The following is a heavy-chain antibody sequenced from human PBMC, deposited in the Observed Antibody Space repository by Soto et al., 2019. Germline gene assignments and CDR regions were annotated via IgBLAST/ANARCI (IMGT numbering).Heavy chain of an antibody. J-gene: IGHJ4*02. V-gene: IGHV1-2*02. CDR1: GDTFIDYF. D-gene: IGHD3-3*01. CDR3: VRGLPWRAPHY. CDR2: INPSSGET. Sequence: ASVKVSCKASGDTFIDYFIQWVRQAPGQGLEWMGWINPSSGETTYAQKFQGRVTMTRDTSISTAYMDLITLRSDDTAIYYCVRGLPWRAPHYCGQGTTVTV.